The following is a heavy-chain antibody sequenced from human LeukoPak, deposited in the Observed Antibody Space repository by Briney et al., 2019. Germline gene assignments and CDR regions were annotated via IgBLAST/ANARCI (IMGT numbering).Heavy chain of an antibody. CDR2: ISYDGSNK. CDR3: ANTIAVAEGGAFDI. J-gene: IGHJ3*02. D-gene: IGHD6-19*01. V-gene: IGHV3-30-3*01. CDR1: GFTFSSYA. Sequence: GGSLRLSCAASGFTFSSYAMHWVRQAPGKGLEWVAVISYDGSNKYYADSVKGRFTISRDNSKNTLYLQMNSLRAEDTAVYYCANTIAVAEGGAFDIWGQGTMVTVSS.